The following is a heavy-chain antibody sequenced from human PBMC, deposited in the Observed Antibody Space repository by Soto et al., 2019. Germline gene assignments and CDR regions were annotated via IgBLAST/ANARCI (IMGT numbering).Heavy chain of an antibody. Sequence: QVQLQESGPGLVKPSQTLSLTCTVSGGSISSGGYYWSWIRQHPGKGLEWIGYIYYSGSTYYNPSPPSRVTMSVHTSKNPFSLKLSSVTAADTAVYYCARCKWNRYYYYGMDVWGQGTTVTVSS. J-gene: IGHJ6*02. D-gene: IGHD1-20*01. CDR3: ARCKWNRYYYYGMDV. CDR1: GGSISSGGYY. CDR2: IYYSGST. V-gene: IGHV4-31*03.